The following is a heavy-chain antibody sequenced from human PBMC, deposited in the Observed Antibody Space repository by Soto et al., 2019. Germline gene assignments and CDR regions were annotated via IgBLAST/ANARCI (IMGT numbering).Heavy chain of an antibody. CDR2: IYYSGST. Sequence: SETLSLTCTVAGGSISSYDWSWIRQPPGKGLEWIGYIYYSGSTNYNPSLKSRVTISVDTSKNQFSLKLSSVTAADTAVYYCARRYGGNLDYWGQGTLVTVSS. CDR3: ARRYGGNLDY. CDR1: GGSISSYD. V-gene: IGHV4-59*08. J-gene: IGHJ4*02. D-gene: IGHD1-26*01.